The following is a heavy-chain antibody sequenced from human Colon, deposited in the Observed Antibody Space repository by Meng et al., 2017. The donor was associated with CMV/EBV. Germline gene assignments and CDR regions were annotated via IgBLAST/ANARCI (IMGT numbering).Heavy chain of an antibody. CDR2: MSASGTYI. Sequence: GESLKISCAASGFPLTNYTIKWVRQAPGKGLEWVSSMSASGTYIYYADSVKGRFTISRDNAKSSLYLQMSSLRAEDTAVYYCARHECSKSNCYDYWGQGSLVTVSS. D-gene: IGHD2-2*01. CDR3: ARHECSKSNCYDY. V-gene: IGHV3-21*01. J-gene: IGHJ4*02. CDR1: GFPLTNYT.